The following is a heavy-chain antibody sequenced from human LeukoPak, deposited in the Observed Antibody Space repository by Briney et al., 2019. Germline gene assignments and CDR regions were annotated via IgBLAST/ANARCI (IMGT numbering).Heavy chain of an antibody. J-gene: IGHJ3*02. V-gene: IGHV3-23*01. Sequence: PGGSLRLSCAASGFTFSSYWMSWVRQAPGKGLEWVSAISSSGITYYADSVKGRFTISRDNSKNTLYLQMSSLRAEDTAVYYCAKPGGLVGPKGGAFDIWGQGTMVTVSS. D-gene: IGHD1-26*01. CDR1: GFTFSSYW. CDR2: ISSSGIT. CDR3: AKPGGLVGPKGGAFDI.